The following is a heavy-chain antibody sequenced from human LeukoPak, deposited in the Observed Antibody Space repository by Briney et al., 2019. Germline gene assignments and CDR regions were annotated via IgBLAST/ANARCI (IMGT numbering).Heavy chain of an antibody. J-gene: IGHJ5*02. CDR1: GFTVSSNY. V-gene: IGHV3-66*01. Sequence: GGSLRLSCAASGFTVSSNYMSWVRQAPGKGLEWVSVIYSGGDTYYADSVKGRFTISRGNSKNTLYLQMNSLRAEDTAVYYCAREDDGETGSYWGVDPWGQGTLVTVSS. CDR3: AREDDGETGSYWGVDP. CDR2: IYSGGDT. D-gene: IGHD1-26*01.